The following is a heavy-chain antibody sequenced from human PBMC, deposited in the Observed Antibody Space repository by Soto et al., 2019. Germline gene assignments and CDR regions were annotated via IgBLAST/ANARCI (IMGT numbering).Heavy chain of an antibody. D-gene: IGHD6-6*01. CDR2: ISGSGGST. CDR3: AKDRTIYSSSSSHFDY. V-gene: IGHV3-23*01. J-gene: IGHJ4*02. Sequence: GGSLRLSCAASGFTFSSYAMSWVRQAPGKGLEWVSAISGSGGSTYYADSVKGRFTISRDNSKNTLYLQMNSLRAEDTAVYYCAKDRTIYSSSSSHFDYWGQGTLVTVSS. CDR1: GFTFSSYA.